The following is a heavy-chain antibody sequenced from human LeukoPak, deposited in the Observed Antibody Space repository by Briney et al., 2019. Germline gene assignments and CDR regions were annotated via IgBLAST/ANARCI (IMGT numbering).Heavy chain of an antibody. V-gene: IGHV1-24*01. Sequence: ASVKVSCKVSGYTLTELSMHWVRQAPGKGLEWMGGFDPEDGETIYAQKFQGRVTITEDTSTDTAYMELSSLRSEDTAVYYCATGPWNSIDYWGQGTLATVSS. CDR1: GYTLTELS. CDR2: FDPEDGET. J-gene: IGHJ4*02. CDR3: ATGPWNSIDY. D-gene: IGHD1-1*01.